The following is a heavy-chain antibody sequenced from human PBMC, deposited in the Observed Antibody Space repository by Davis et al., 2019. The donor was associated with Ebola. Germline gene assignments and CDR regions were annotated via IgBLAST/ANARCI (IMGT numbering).Heavy chain of an antibody. Sequence: ASVKVSCKASGYTFTSYTIHWVRQAPGQRLEWMGWINPGNGDTKYSLRLLGRVTFTRTTFARTAYMELSSLRSEDTAVYYCARDPSGWLGPYNWFDPWGQGTLVTVSS. CDR3: ARDPSGWLGPYNWFDP. CDR1: GYTFTSYT. V-gene: IGHV1-3*01. CDR2: INPGNGDT. D-gene: IGHD6-19*01. J-gene: IGHJ5*02.